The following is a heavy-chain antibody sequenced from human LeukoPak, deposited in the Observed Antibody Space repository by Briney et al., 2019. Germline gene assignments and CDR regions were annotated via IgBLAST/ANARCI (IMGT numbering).Heavy chain of an antibody. D-gene: IGHD2-21*02. Sequence: SETLSLTCTVSGGSISSSSYYWGWIRQPPGKGLEWIGCIYYSGSTYYNPSLKSRVTISVDTAKNQFSLKLSSVTAADTAVYYCARGGHVVVTATCDYWGQGTLVTVSS. V-gene: IGHV4-39*07. CDR2: IYYSGST. CDR3: ARGGHVVVTATCDY. CDR1: GGSISSSSYY. J-gene: IGHJ4*02.